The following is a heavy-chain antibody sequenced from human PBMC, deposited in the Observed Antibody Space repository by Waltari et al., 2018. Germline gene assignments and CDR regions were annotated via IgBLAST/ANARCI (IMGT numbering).Heavy chain of an antibody. Sequence: QVQLQESGPGLVKPSQTLSLTCTVSGGSISSGSYYWSWIRQPAGKGLEWIGRIYTSGSTNYNPSLKSRVTISVDTSKNQFSLKLSSVTAADTAVYYCARESDPDLEWLFGNWFDPWGQGTLVTVSS. J-gene: IGHJ5*02. CDR2: IYTSGST. CDR3: ARESDPDLEWLFGNWFDP. V-gene: IGHV4-61*02. CDR1: GGSISSGSYY. D-gene: IGHD3-3*01.